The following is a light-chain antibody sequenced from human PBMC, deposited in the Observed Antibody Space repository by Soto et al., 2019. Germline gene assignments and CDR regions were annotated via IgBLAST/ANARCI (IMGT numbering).Light chain of an antibody. CDR2: AAS. J-gene: IGKJ3*01. CDR1: QTIKSN. Sequence: DIQMTQSPSSLSASVGDRVTITCRASQTIKSNLNWYQQKPGKVPKLLIYAASSLQSGVPSRFSGSGSGTDFTLTISSLQPEDFATYYCQQSYSTPLTFGPGTKVDIK. V-gene: IGKV1-39*01. CDR3: QQSYSTPLT.